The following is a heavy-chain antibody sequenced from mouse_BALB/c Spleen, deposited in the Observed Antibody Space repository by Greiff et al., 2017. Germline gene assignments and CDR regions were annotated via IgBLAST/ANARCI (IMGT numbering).Heavy chain of an antibody. J-gene: IGHJ4*01. CDR3: ARGGPFYYGNHYAMDY. CDR2: IWAGGST. D-gene: IGHD2-1*01. CDR1: GFSLTSYG. Sequence: VKLVESGPGLVQPSQSLSITCTVSGFSLTSYGVHWVRQPPGKGLEWLGVIWAGGSTNYNSALMSRLSISKDNSKSQVFLKMNSLQTDDTAMYYCARGGPFYYGNHYAMDYWGQGTSVTVSS. V-gene: IGHV2-9*02.